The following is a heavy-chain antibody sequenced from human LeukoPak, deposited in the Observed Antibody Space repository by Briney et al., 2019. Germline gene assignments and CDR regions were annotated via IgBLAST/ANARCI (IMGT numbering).Heavy chain of an antibody. V-gene: IGHV4-59*12. CDR1: GGSISTYY. J-gene: IGHJ6*03. D-gene: IGHD2-15*01. Sequence: SETLSLTCTVSGGSISTYYWSWIRQPPGKGLEWIGYIYYSGSTNYNPSLKSRVTMSGDTSKNQFSLKLSSVTAADTAVYYCARDNVVVVAATPGHYYYMDVWGKGTTVTVSS. CDR3: ARDNVVVVAATPGHYYYMDV. CDR2: IYYSGST.